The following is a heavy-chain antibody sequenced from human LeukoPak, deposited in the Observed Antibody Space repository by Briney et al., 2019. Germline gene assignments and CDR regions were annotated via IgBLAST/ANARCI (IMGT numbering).Heavy chain of an antibody. CDR1: GFTFSSYG. CDR2: ISYDGSNK. CDR3: AKNSGSYSYYFDY. V-gene: IGHV3-30*18. Sequence: GGSLRLSCAASGFTFSSYGMHWVRQAPGKGLEWVAVISYDGSNKYYADSVKGRFTISRDNSKNTLYLQMSSLRAEDTAVYYCAKNSGSYSYYFDYWGQGTLVTVSS. J-gene: IGHJ4*02. D-gene: IGHD1-26*01.